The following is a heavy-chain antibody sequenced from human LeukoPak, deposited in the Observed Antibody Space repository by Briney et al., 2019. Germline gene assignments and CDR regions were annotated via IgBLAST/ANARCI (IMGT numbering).Heavy chain of an antibody. CDR1: GFTFSSYA. CDR2: ISGGGGST. Sequence: PGGSLRLSCAASGFTFSSYAMSWVRQAPGKGLEWVSAISGGGGSTYYADSVKGRFTISRDNSKNTLYLQMNSLRAEDTAVYYCAKGLIDVMGYFDYWGQGTLVTVSS. CDR3: AKGLIDVMGYFDY. J-gene: IGHJ4*02. V-gene: IGHV3-23*01. D-gene: IGHD3-16*01.